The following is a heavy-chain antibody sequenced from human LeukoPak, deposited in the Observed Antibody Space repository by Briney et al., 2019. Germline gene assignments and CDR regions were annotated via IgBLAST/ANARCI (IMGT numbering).Heavy chain of an antibody. Sequence: SVKVSCKASGGTFSSYAISWVRQAPGQGLEWMGRIIPTLGIANYAQKFQGRVTITADKSTSTAYMELSSLRSEDTAVYYCASIAVAGGGYFQHWGQGTLVTVSS. CDR2: IIPTLGIA. J-gene: IGHJ1*01. CDR3: ASIAVAGGGYFQH. V-gene: IGHV1-69*04. D-gene: IGHD6-19*01. CDR1: GGTFSSYA.